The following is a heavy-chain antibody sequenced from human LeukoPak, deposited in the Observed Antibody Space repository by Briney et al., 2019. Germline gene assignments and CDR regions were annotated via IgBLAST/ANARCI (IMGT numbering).Heavy chain of an antibody. Sequence: GESLQISCKGSGYSFTSYWIAWVRQMPSKGLEWMGIMYPGDSDTRYSPSFQGQVTISADKSISTAFLQWSSLKASDTAMYYCARRSSGGKEFDFWGQGTLVTVSS. CDR1: GYSFTSYW. CDR2: MYPGDSDT. V-gene: IGHV5-51*01. J-gene: IGHJ4*02. CDR3: ARRSSGGKEFDF. D-gene: IGHD6-19*01.